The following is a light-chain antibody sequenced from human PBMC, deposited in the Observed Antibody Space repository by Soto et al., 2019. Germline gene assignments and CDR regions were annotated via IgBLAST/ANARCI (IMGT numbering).Light chain of an antibody. Sequence: EIVMTQSPATLSVSPGERATLSCRASQSVSSNLAWYQQKPGQAPRLLIYGASTRATGIPARFSGSGSGTEFTLTISSLQSEDFAGYYCQQYNNGPANTFGQGTRLEIK. V-gene: IGKV3-15*01. J-gene: IGKJ5*01. CDR2: GAS. CDR3: QQYNNGPANT. CDR1: QSVSSN.